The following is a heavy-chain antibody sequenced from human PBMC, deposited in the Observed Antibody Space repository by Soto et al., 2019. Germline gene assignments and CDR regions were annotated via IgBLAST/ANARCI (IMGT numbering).Heavy chain of an antibody. Sequence: PSETLSLTCAVYGGSFSGYYWSWIRQPPGKGLEWIGEINHSGSTKYNPSLKSRVTISVDTSKNQFSLKLSSVTAADTAVYYCARLNGYCISTNGHGYYGMDVWGQGTTVTVSS. D-gene: IGHD2-2*03. V-gene: IGHV4-34*01. CDR2: INHSGST. CDR3: ARLNGYCISTNGHGYYGMDV. J-gene: IGHJ6*02. CDR1: GGSFSGYY.